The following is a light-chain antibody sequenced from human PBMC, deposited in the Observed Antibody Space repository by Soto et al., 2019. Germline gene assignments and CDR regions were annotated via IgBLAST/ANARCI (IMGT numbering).Light chain of an antibody. CDR3: QQYVSPPIT. CDR2: GAS. V-gene: IGKV3-20*01. J-gene: IGKJ5*01. Sequence: EIVLTHSPGTLSLSPWERATLSCRASQSVTSTYLGWYQQKPGQAPSLLIYGASSRATGIPDRFSGSGSGTDFTLTISRLEPEDFAVYYCQQYVSPPITFGQGTRLEIK. CDR1: QSVTSTY.